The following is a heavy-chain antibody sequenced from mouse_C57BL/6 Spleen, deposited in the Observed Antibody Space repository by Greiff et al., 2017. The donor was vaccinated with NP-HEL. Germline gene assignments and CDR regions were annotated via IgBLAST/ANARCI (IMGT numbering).Heavy chain of an antibody. J-gene: IGHJ4*01. CDR2: IWSGGST. CDR1: GFSLTSYG. Sequence: VQLQQSGPGLVQPSQSLSITCTVSGFSLTSYGVHWVRQSPGKGLEWLGVIWSGGSTDYNAAFISRLSISKDNSKSQVFFKMNSLQADDTAIYYCAREGVPYYYAMDYWGQGTSVTVSS. CDR3: AREGVPYYYAMDY. V-gene: IGHV2-2*01.